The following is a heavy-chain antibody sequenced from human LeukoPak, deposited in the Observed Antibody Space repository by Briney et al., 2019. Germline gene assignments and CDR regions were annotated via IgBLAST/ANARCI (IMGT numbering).Heavy chain of an antibody. CDR2: INHSGST. V-gene: IGHV4-34*01. J-gene: IGHJ6*04. Sequence: PSETLSLTCAVYGGSFSGYYWSWIRQPPGKGLEWIGEINHSGSTYYNPSLKSRVTISVDTSKNQFSLKLSSVTAADTAVYYCASKTRSHDSSGYLRMDVWGKGTTVTVSS. CDR3: ASKTRSHDSSGYLRMDV. CDR1: GGSFSGYY. D-gene: IGHD3-22*01.